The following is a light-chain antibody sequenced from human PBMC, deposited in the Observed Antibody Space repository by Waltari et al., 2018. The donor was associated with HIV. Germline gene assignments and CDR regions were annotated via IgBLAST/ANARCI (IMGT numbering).Light chain of an antibody. CDR1: QSINGD. CDR2: GTF. V-gene: IGKV1-12*01. CDR3: QQANNFPHT. J-gene: IGKJ2*01. Sequence: DIEMTQAPSSISASLGDRVIITCRASQSINGDLAWYQVKPGQAHRLLIFGTFRLESGVPSMCSGSGSDTNFTLTIRRLQFEDFASYFCQQANNFPHTFGQGTTLELK.